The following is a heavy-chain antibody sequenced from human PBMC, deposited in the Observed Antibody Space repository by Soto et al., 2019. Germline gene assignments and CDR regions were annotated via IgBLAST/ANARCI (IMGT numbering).Heavy chain of an antibody. V-gene: IGHV3-33*01. CDR1: GFTFKNYG. D-gene: IGHD3-10*01. CDR3: ARDARPWFWDV. CDR2: IWQDGTNK. J-gene: IGHJ6*02. Sequence: QVQLVESGGGVVQPGRSLRLSCVASGFTFKNYGMHWVRQAPGKGLEWVAVIWQDGTNKYYADTLKGRFTISRDNSKNTVFLEVNSLRAEDTAVSYCARDARPWFWDVWGQGTTVTVSS.